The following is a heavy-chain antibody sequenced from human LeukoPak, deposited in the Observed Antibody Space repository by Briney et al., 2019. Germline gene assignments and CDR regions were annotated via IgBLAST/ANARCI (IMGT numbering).Heavy chain of an antibody. CDR1: GGSFSSYH. V-gene: IGHV4-34*01. D-gene: IGHD1-14*01. CDR2: INHSGST. CDR3: ARFPPVSRPGDYYYYGMDV. J-gene: IGHJ6*02. Sequence: SETLSLTCAVNGGSFSSYHWSWIRQPPGKGLEWIGEINHSGSTNYNPSLKSRVTISVDTSKNQFSLKLSSVTAADTAVYYCARFPPVSRPGDYYYYGMDVWGQGTTVTVSS.